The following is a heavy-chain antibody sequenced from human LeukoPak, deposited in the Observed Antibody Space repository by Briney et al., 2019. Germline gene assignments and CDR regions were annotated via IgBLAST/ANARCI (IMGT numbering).Heavy chain of an antibody. D-gene: IGHD2-15*01. Sequence: PSETLSLTCTVSGGSIVSYFWSWIRQPAGQGLEWIGRIYVSGNTDYTPSHKDRVTMSIDTSKPSKTQVSLRLTSLTAADTAVYYCAGQYCTGGSCYFSPFDYWGQGIVVTVSS. V-gene: IGHV4-4*07. CDR1: GGSIVSYF. CDR2: IYVSGNT. J-gene: IGHJ4*02. CDR3: AGQYCTGGSCYFSPFDY.